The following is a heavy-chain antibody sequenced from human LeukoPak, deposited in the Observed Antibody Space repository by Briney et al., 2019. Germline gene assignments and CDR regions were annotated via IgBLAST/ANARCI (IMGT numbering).Heavy chain of an antibody. CDR1: GYSISSGYY. Sequence: SETLSLTCAVSGYSISSGYYWGWIRQPPGKGLEWLGSTYHSGSTYYNPSLKSRVTISVVSSKNQFSLKLSSVTAADTAVYYCARHPNPIVVVPADRATYYFDYWGQGTLVTVSS. CDR3: ARHPNPIVVVPADRATYYFDY. V-gene: IGHV4-38-2*01. D-gene: IGHD2-2*01. CDR2: TYHSGST. J-gene: IGHJ4*02.